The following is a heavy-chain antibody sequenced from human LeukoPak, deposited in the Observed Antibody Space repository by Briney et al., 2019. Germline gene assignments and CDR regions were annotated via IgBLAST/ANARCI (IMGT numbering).Heavy chain of an antibody. J-gene: IGHJ6*03. Sequence: SETPSLTCTVSGGSISSYYWSWIRQPPGKGLEWIGYIYTSGSTNYNPSLKSRVTISVDTSKNQFSLKLSSVTAADTAVYYCARLIAVEDFRYYYYYYMDVWGKGTTVTVSS. D-gene: IGHD6-19*01. V-gene: IGHV4-4*09. CDR1: GGSISSYY. CDR3: ARLIAVEDFRYYYYYYMDV. CDR2: IYTSGST.